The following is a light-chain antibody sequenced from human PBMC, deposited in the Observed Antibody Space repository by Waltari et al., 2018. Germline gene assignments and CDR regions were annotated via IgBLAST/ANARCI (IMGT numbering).Light chain of an antibody. CDR2: KVS. CDR3: MQGTHWPPWT. V-gene: IGKV2-30*02. J-gene: IGKJ1*01. Sequence: VVVTQSPLSLAVTLGQSPSISCRSSQSLVHSAGDTYLHWFQQRPGQSPRRLIYKVSNRDSGVPDRFSGSGSDTEFTLKISRVEAEDVGVYFCMQGTHWPPWTFGQGTKVEIK. CDR1: QSLVHSAGDTY.